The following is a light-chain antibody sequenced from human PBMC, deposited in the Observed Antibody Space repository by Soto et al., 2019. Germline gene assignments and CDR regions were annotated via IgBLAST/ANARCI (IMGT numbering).Light chain of an antibody. Sequence: IQMTQSPSTLSASVGDRVAITCRASQSIGIWLAWYQKKPGKAPRFLIYKASTLQTGVPSRFSGSGSGTAFPLTNSSLQPDDFATYYCQQYNDHSWTFGQGTKVEIK. CDR3: QQYNDHSWT. CDR1: QSIGIW. J-gene: IGKJ1*01. V-gene: IGKV1-5*03. CDR2: KAS.